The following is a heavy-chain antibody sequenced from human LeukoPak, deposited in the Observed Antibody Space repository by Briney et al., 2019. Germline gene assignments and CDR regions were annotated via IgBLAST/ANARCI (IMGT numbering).Heavy chain of an antibody. CDR3: AKDLPRALPHYDYYYGMDV. V-gene: IGHV3-23*01. CDR1: GFTFISYA. J-gene: IGHJ6*02. CDR2: ISGIGVST. Sequence: GGSLRLSCAASGFTFISYAMSWGRQAPVKGVERVSAISGIGVSTYYADAVKGRFPISRENSKKTLYLPMNSLRAEDTAVYYCAKDLPRALPHYDYYYGMDVWGQGTTVTVSS.